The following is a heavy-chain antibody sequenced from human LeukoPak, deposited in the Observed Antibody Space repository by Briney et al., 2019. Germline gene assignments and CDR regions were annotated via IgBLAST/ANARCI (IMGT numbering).Heavy chain of an antibody. D-gene: IGHD4-17*01. CDR3: ARAPSYGDYVNYFDY. CDR2: IIPIFGTA. CDR1: GYTFTSYG. J-gene: IGHJ4*02. V-gene: IGHV1-69*13. Sequence: GASVKVSCKASGYTFTSYGISWVRQAPGQGLEWMGGIIPIFGTANYAQKFQGRVTITADESTSTAYMELSSLRSEDTAVYYCARAPSYGDYVNYFDYWGQGTLVTVSS.